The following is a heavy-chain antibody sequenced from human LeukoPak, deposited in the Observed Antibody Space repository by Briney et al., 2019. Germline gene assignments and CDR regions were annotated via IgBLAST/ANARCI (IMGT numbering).Heavy chain of an antibody. V-gene: IGHV3-33*01. CDR1: GFTFSSYG. CDR2: IWYDGSNK. D-gene: IGHD6-19*01. J-gene: IGHJ4*02. CDR3: AREGIAVAGTGFDY. Sequence: PGGSLRLSCAASGFTFSSYGMHWVRQAPGKGLEWVAVIWYDGSNKYYADSVKGRFTISRDNSKNTLYLQMNSLRAEDTAVYYCAREGIAVAGTGFDYWGQGTLVTVPS.